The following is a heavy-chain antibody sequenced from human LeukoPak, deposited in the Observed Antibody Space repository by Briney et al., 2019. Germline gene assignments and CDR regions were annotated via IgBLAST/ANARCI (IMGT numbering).Heavy chain of an antibody. CDR1: GSTCSLYD. CDR3: ARDEGLPAEYFQH. J-gene: IGHJ1*01. V-gene: IGHV3-21*01. Sequence: GGSLRLSCTASGSTCSLYDMNWVRQAPGKGLEWISSITGTSSHIYYADSVKGRFTISRENAKNSLYLQLNSLRAEDTAVYYCARDEGLPAEYFQHWGQGTLVTVSS. CDR2: ITGTSSHI.